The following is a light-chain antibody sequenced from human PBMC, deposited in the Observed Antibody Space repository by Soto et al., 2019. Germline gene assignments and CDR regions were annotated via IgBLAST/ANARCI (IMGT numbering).Light chain of an antibody. CDR2: NAS. V-gene: IGKV3-15*01. CDR3: QQYYNWPLT. CDR1: ENVKFN. J-gene: IGKJ5*01. Sequence: EIVMTQSPATLSVSPGERATLSCRASENVKFNLAWYQQRPGQAPRLLFYNASTRAPSFPARFSGSGSGTDYILTISSLQSEDLAVYYCQQYYNWPLTFGQGTRREIK.